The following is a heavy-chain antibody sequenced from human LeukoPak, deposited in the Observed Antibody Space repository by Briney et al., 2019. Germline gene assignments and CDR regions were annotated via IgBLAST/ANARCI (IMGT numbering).Heavy chain of an antibody. CDR3: ARSVAAAGTLLNAFDI. D-gene: IGHD6-13*01. CDR1: GGTFSSYA. J-gene: IGHJ3*02. Sequence: SAKVSCKASGGTFSSYAISCVRQAPGQGRECMGGIIPIFGTANYAQKFQGRITITTDESTSTAYMELSSLRSEDMAVYYCARSVAAAGTLLNAFDIWGQGTMVTVSS. V-gene: IGHV1-69*05. CDR2: IIPIFGTA.